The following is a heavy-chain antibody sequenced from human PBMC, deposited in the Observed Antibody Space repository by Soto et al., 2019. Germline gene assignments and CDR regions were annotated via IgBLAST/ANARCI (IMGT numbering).Heavy chain of an antibody. CDR3: ARDHTSTSSSSY. V-gene: IGHV1-18*01. Sequence: QVQLVQSGAEVKKPGASVKVSCKASGYTFTSYGISWVRQAPGQGLEWMGWISAYNGNTNHAQKLQGRVTMTTDTSASTGYMELRSLRSDDTAVYYCARDHTSTSSSSYWGQGTLVTVSS. CDR2: ISAYNGNT. D-gene: IGHD6-13*01. CDR1: GYTFTSYG. J-gene: IGHJ4*02.